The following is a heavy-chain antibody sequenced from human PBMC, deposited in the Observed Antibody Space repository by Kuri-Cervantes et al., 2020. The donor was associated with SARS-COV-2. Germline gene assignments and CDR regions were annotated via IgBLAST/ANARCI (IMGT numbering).Heavy chain of an antibody. CDR2: ISSSSSYT. CDR3: ARDAARAAFDI. Sequence: LSLTCAASGFTLSDYYMSWIRQAPGKGLEWVSYISSSSSYTNYADSVKGRFTISRDNAKNSLYLQMNSLRAEDTAVYYCARDAARAAFDIWGQGTMVTVSS. J-gene: IGHJ3*02. D-gene: IGHD6-25*01. V-gene: IGHV3-11*05. CDR1: GFTLSDYY.